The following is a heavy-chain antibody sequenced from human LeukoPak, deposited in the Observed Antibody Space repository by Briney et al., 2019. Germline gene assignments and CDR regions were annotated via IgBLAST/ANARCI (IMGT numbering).Heavy chain of an antibody. CDR3: AKTQDIVATNCGMDV. CDR2: ISYDGSNK. D-gene: IGHD5-12*01. V-gene: IGHV3-30*18. Sequence: QPGGSLRLSCAASGFTFSSYGMHWVRQAPGKGLEWVAVISYDGSNKYYADSVKGRFTISRDNSKNTLYLQMNSLRAEDTAVYYCAKTQDIVATNCGMDVWGQGTTVTVSS. J-gene: IGHJ6*02. CDR1: GFTFSSYG.